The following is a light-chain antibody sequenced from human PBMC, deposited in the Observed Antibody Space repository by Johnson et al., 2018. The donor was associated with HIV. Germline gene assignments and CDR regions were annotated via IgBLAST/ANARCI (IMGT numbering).Light chain of an antibody. V-gene: IGLV1-51*02. CDR1: SSDMGNYA. CDR2: ENN. J-gene: IGLJ1*01. Sequence: QSVLTQPPSVSAATGQKVTISCSGSSSDMGNYAVSWYQQLPGTAPKLLIYENNKRPSGIPDRFSGSKSGTSATLGITGLQTGDEADYYRGTWDNSLSGYVFGTGTKVTVL. CDR3: GTWDNSLSGYV.